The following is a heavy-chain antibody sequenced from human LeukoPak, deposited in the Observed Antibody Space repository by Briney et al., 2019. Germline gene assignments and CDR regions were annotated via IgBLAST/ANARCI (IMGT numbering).Heavy chain of an antibody. CDR3: ASSMVRGVMVY. CDR1: GGSISSSSYY. CDR2: IYYSGST. V-gene: IGHV4-39*06. Sequence: SETLSLTCTVSGGSISSSSYYWGWIRQPPGKGLEWIGSIYYSGSTYYNPSLKSRVTISVDKSKNQFPLKLSSVTAADTAVYYCASSMVRGVMVYWGQGTLVTVSS. D-gene: IGHD3-10*01. J-gene: IGHJ4*02.